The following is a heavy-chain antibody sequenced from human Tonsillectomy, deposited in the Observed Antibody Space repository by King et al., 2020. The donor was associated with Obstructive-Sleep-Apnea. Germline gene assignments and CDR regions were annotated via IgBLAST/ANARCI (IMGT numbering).Heavy chain of an antibody. D-gene: IGHD2-2*01. Sequence: VQLVESGGGLVKPGGSLRLSCAASGFTFSNALMSWVRQAPGNGLEWVCRIKSKHVGGTTDYAAPVKGRLIILRDDSKNTLYLQMNSLKTEDTAVYYCTTDGCSSTSCYDNWFDPWGQGTLVTVSS. J-gene: IGHJ5*02. CDR2: IKSKHVGGTT. CDR3: TTDGCSSTSCYDNWFDP. V-gene: IGHV3-15*01. CDR1: GFTFSNAL.